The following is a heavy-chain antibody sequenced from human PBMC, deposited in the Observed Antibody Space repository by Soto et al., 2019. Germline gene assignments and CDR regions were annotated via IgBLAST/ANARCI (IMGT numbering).Heavy chain of an antibody. CDR2: INAGNGNT. V-gene: IGHV1-3*01. D-gene: IGHD3-22*01. Sequence: EASVKVSCKASGYTFTSYGIHWVRQAPGQRLEWTGWINAGNGNTKYSEKFQGRVTITRDTSASTAYLELSSLRSEDTAVYYCARDPNDGSAYYHHYYYGMDVWGQGTTVTVSS. J-gene: IGHJ6*02. CDR1: GYTFTSYG. CDR3: ARDPNDGSAYYHHYYYGMDV.